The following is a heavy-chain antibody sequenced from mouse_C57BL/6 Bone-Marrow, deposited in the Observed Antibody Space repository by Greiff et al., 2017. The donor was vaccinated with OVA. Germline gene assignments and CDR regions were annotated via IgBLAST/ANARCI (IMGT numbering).Heavy chain of an antibody. CDR3: AREGYYGNPCFDV. CDR2: IHPNSGST. D-gene: IGHD2-1*01. J-gene: IGHJ1*03. CDR1: GYTFTSYW. Sequence: QVQLQQPGAELVKPGASVKLSCKASGYTFTSYWMHWVKQRPGQGLEWIGMIHPNSGSTNYNEKFKSKATLTVDKSSSTAYMQLSSLTSEDSAVYYCAREGYYGNPCFDVWGTGTTVTVSS. V-gene: IGHV1-64*01.